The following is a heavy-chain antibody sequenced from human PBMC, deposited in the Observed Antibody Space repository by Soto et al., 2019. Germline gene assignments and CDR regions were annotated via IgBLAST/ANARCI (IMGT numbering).Heavy chain of an antibody. D-gene: IGHD3-9*01. Sequence: PGGSLRLPCAASGFTFSSYGMHWVRQAPGKGLEWVAVIWYDGSNKYYADSVKGRFTISRDNFKNTLYLQMNSLRAEDTAVYYCARVSAHVKLRYFDWLAPFDYWGQGTLVTVSS. V-gene: IGHV3-33*01. CDR1: GFTFSSYG. J-gene: IGHJ4*02. CDR2: IWYDGSNK. CDR3: ARVSAHVKLRYFDWLAPFDY.